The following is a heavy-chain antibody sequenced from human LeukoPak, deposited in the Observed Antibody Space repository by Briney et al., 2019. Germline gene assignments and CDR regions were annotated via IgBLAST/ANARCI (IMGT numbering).Heavy chain of an antibody. D-gene: IGHD3-22*01. CDR2: IIPIFGTA. J-gene: IGHJ4*02. CDR1: GGTFSSYA. Sequence: ASVKVSCKASGGTFSSYAISWVRQAPGQGLEWMGGIIPIFGTANYAQKFQGRVTMTRDTSTSTVYMELSSLRSEDTAVYYCARGFHYYDSSGHRDYWGQGTLVTVSS. CDR3: ARGFHYYDSSGHRDY. V-gene: IGHV1-69*05.